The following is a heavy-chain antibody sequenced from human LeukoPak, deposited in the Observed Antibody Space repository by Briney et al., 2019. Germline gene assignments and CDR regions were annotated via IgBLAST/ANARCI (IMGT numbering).Heavy chain of an antibody. CDR2: IYSSGST. D-gene: IGHD6-13*01. J-gene: IGHJ4*02. CDR3: ARSRGNSWYGFDY. CDR1: GGSISSYY. V-gene: IGHV4-59*08. Sequence: LSETLSLTCTVSGGSISSYYWSWIRQPPGKGLEWIGYIYSSGSTNYKPSLKSRVTISVDTSKNQFSLRLNSVTAADTAVYYCARSRGNSWYGFDYWGQGTLVTVSS.